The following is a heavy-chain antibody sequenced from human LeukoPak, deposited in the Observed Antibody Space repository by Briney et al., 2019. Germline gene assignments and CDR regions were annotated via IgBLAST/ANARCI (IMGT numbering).Heavy chain of an antibody. Sequence: ASVKVSCKASGYTFTSYYMHWVRQAPGQGLEWMGIINPSGGSTSYAQKFQGRVTMTRDMSTSTDYMELSSLRSDDTAVYYCARKLRLFDYWGQGTLVTVSS. D-gene: IGHD1-7*01. J-gene: IGHJ4*02. CDR3: ARKLRLFDY. CDR1: GYTFTSYY. V-gene: IGHV1-46*01. CDR2: INPSGGST.